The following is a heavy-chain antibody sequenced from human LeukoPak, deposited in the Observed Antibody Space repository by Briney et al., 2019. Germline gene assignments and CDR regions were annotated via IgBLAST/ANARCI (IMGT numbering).Heavy chain of an antibody. D-gene: IGHD6-13*01. CDR2: IYYSGST. Sequence: SETLSLTCTVSGGSISSYYWSWIRQPPGKGLEWIGYIYYSGSTNYNPSLKSRVTMSVDTSKNQFSLKLSSVTAADTAVYYCARQYSSSWYMFAFDIWGQGTMVTVSS. CDR1: GGSISSYY. V-gene: IGHV4-59*08. J-gene: IGHJ3*02. CDR3: ARQYSSSWYMFAFDI.